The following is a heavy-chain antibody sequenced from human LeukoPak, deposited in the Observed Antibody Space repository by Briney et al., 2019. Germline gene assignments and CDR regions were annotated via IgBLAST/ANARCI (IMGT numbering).Heavy chain of an antibody. Sequence: GGSLRLSCAASAFTFSSYSMNWVRQAPGKGLEWVSSIISSSSYIYYTDSVKGRFTISRDNAKNSLYLQMNSLRAEDTAVYYCAKLPREYCSSASCPNWFDTWGQGTLVTVSS. CDR1: AFTFSSYS. D-gene: IGHD2-2*01. J-gene: IGHJ5*02. CDR2: IISSSSYI. V-gene: IGHV3-21*04. CDR3: AKLPREYCSSASCPNWFDT.